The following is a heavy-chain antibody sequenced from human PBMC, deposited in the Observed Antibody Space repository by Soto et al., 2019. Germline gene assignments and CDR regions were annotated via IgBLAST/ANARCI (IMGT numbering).Heavy chain of an antibody. CDR2: SSSSSNNI. CDR3: VRASSDSLFDY. Sequence: PGGSLRLSCAASGFTLSTYSMNWVRQAPGKGLAWVSYSSSSSNNIYYADSVKGRFTISRDNVKNSLYLQMNSLRDDDTAVYYCVRASSDSLFDYWGQGTLVTVSS. J-gene: IGHJ4*02. CDR1: GFTLSTYS. V-gene: IGHV3-48*02. D-gene: IGHD3-22*01.